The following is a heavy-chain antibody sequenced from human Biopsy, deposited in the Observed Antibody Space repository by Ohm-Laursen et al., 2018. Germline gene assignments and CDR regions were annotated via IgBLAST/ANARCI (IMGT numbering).Heavy chain of an antibody. J-gene: IGHJ3*02. Sequence: SQTLSLTWTVSGGSISNYYWSWIRQPAGKGLEWIGRIYSSGSTNYNPSLKSRVTMSVDTSKNQFSLILSSMTAADTAVYYCAGRPWPNAFDIWGQGTMVTISS. V-gene: IGHV4-4*07. D-gene: IGHD5-12*01. CDR1: GGSISNYY. CDR3: AGRPWPNAFDI. CDR2: IYSSGST.